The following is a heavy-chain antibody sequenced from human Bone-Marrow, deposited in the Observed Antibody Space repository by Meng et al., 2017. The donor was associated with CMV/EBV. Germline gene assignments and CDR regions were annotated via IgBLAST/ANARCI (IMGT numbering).Heavy chain of an antibody. D-gene: IGHD3-9*01. CDR2: ISYDGSNK. CDR3: ARVNYDILTGYYYYFDY. CDR1: GFTFSSYA. V-gene: IGHV3-30*04. J-gene: IGHJ4*02. Sequence: GESLKISCAASGFTFSSYAMHWVRQAPGKGLEWVAVISYDGSNKYYADSVKGRFTISRDNAKNTLYLQMNSLRAEDTAVYYCARVNYDILTGYYYYFDYWGQGTLVTVSS.